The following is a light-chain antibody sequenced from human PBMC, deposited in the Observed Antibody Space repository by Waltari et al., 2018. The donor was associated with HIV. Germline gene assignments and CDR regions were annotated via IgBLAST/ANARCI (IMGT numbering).Light chain of an antibody. CDR2: QNN. CDR3: QSYDTSNSHWV. CDR1: SGSIASTY. Sequence: FILTQPHSVSGSPGKTVNISCTPRSGSIASTYVKWFQQRPGSAAINVIYQNNQRASGVADRFSGSIDRSSNSASLTISGLKTEDEADFFCQSYDTSNSHWVFGGGTKLTVL. V-gene: IGLV6-57*03. J-gene: IGLJ3*02.